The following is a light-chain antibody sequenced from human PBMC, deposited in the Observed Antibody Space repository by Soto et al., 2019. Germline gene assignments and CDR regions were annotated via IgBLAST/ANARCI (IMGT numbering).Light chain of an antibody. CDR1: SSDVGGYNY. CDR2: EVF. V-gene: IGLV2-8*01. CDR3: SSYAGSNNFDV. J-gene: IGLJ1*01. Sequence: QSALTQPPSASGSPGQSVTISCTGTSSDVGGYNYVSWYQQHPGKAPKLMIYEVFKRPSGVPDRFSGSKSGNTASLTVSGLQAEDEADYYCSSYAGSNNFDVFGTGTKPPS.